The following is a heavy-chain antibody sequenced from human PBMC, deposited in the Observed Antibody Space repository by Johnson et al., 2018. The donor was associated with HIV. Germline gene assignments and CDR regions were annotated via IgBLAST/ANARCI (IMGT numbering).Heavy chain of an antibody. Sequence: QEQLVESGGGVVQPGRSLRLSCAASGFTFSTYGMHWVRQAPGKGLEWVAVMWYDGSNKYYADSVKGRFTISRDNSKNTLYLQMNSLRAEDTAVYYCARGVDGAFDIWGQGTMVTVSS. CDR1: GFTFSTYG. V-gene: IGHV3-33*01. CDR2: MWYDGSNK. D-gene: IGHD3-10*01. CDR3: ARGVDGAFDI. J-gene: IGHJ3*02.